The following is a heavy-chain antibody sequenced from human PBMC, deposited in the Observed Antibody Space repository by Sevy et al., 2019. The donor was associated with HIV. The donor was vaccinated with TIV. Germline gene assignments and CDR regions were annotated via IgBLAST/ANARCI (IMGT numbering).Heavy chain of an antibody. CDR1: GYTLTKLS. V-gene: IGHV1-24*01. Sequence: ASVKVSCKVSGYTLTKLSMHWVRQAPGKGLEWMGRFDPEDRETIYAQKFQGRVTMTEDTSTDTAYMELSSLRYEDTAVYYCASAREYYEDSSGYLDYWGQGTLVTVSS. CDR3: ASAREYYEDSSGYLDY. J-gene: IGHJ4*02. CDR2: FDPEDRET. D-gene: IGHD3-22*01.